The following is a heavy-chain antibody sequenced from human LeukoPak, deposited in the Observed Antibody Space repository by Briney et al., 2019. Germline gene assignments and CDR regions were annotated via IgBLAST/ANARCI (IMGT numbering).Heavy chain of an antibody. D-gene: IGHD2-15*01. Sequence: SETLSLTCTVSGGSITSSSSYSGWIRQTPGERLEWIGSIYYCGSTYYNPSLKSRVTISVDTSKNQFSLKLTSMTAADTDVYYCARVSAPGGTRLFDYWGQGTLVTVSS. CDR1: GGSITSSSSY. CDR2: IYYCGST. V-gene: IGHV4-39*07. CDR3: ARVSAPGGTRLFDY. J-gene: IGHJ4*02.